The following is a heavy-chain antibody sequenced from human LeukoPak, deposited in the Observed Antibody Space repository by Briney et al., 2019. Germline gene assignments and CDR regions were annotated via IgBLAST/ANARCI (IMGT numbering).Heavy chain of an antibody. CDR2: INSKGDNI. CDR3: ARAGMSIAARPAYMDV. Sequence: GGSLRLSCVGSGFTFSDHFMSWIRQVPGKEPEWLSYINSKGDNILYKDSVKGRFTISRDNAENSLYLQMNSLKAEDTAVYYCARAGMSIAARPAYMDVWGKGTTVTVSS. J-gene: IGHJ6*03. D-gene: IGHD6-6*01. V-gene: IGHV3-11*04. CDR1: GFTFSDHF.